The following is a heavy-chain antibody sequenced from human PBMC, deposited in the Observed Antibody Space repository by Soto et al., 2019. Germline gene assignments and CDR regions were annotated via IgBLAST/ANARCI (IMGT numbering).Heavy chain of an antibody. J-gene: IGHJ5*02. Sequence: SETLSLTCTVSGGSIRNNNYYWSWIRQHPGKGLEWIGYTYYSGSTYYNPSLKSRVTISVDTSKNQFSLKLSSVTVADTAVYYCARWPDPWGKGTLVTVSS. CDR2: TYYSGST. V-gene: IGHV4-31*03. CDR1: GGSIRNNNYY. CDR3: ARWPDP.